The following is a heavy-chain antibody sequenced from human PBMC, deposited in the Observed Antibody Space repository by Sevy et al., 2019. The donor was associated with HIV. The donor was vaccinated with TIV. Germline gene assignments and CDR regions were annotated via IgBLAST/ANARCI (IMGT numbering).Heavy chain of an antibody. V-gene: IGHV3-15*07. Sequence: GGSLRLSCAASGFTFSNTWMNWVRQAPGKGLEWVGRIKSKTDDGTTDYAAPVKGRFTISRDVSKNTLYLQMNSLKTEDTAVYYCTTGEDVYSSSWHPHYSYGMDDWGQWTTVTVSS. CDR1: GFTFSNTW. CDR2: IKSKTDDGTT. J-gene: IGHJ6*02. D-gene: IGHD6-13*01. CDR3: TTGEDVYSSSWHPHYSYGMDD.